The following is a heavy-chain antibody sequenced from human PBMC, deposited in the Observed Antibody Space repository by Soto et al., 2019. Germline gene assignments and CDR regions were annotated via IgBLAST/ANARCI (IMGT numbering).Heavy chain of an antibody. J-gene: IGHJ3*02. CDR1: GGSISSGGYY. CDR2: VYYSGST. V-gene: IGHV4-30-4*01. Sequence: QVQLQESGPGLVKPSQTLSLTCTVSGGSISSGGYYWSWIRQPPGKGLEWMGYVYYSGSTYYNQSHKSRVTISVVTSKNQSSLKLSSVTAADTAVYYCARDPAYYGDYGWAFDIWGQGTMVTVSS. CDR3: ARDPAYYGDYGWAFDI. D-gene: IGHD4-17*01.